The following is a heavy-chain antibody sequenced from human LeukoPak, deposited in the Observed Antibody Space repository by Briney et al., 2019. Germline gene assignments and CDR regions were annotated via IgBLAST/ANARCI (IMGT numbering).Heavy chain of an antibody. D-gene: IGHD2-8*01. J-gene: IGHJ4*02. CDR3: ARRNNNGHFDY. V-gene: IGHV5-51*01. CDR1: GYSFTTYW. CDR2: IYPGDSDT. Sequence: GESLQISCKGSGYSFTTYWIGWVRQLPGKGLEWMGIIYPGDSDTRYSPSFQGQVTISADKSISTAYLQWRSLKASDTAMYYCARRNNNGHFDYWGQGTLVTVSS.